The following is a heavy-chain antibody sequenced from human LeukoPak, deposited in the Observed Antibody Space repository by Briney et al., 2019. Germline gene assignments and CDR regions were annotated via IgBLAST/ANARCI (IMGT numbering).Heavy chain of an antibody. J-gene: IGHJ4*02. Sequence: GRSLRLSCAASGFTFSTYPMHWVRQAPGKGLEWVAVISNDGSNKYYTDSVKGRFTISRDNSYKTLYLQMNSLRAEDTAVYYCAKDSSLYGTSWWGNYFDYWGQGTLVTVSS. CDR1: GFTFSTYP. D-gene: IGHD6-13*01. CDR3: AKDSSLYGTSWWGNYFDY. CDR2: ISNDGSNK. V-gene: IGHV3-30*04.